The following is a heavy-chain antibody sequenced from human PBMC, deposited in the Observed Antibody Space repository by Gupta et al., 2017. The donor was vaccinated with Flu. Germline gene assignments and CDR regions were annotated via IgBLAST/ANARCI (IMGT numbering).Heavy chain of an antibody. CDR3: AKDLVTGTPGDY. V-gene: IGHV3-30*18. D-gene: IGHD1-7*01. CDR2: ISYDGSNK. Sequence: TFSSDGMHWGRQAPGKGLEWVAVISYDGSNKYYADSVKGRFTISRDNSKNTLYLQMNSLRAEDTAVYYCAKDLVTGTPGDYWGREPWSPSPQ. J-gene: IGHJ4*02. CDR1: TFSSDG.